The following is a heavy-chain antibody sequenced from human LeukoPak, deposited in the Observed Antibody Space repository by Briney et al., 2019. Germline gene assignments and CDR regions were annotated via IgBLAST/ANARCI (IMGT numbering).Heavy chain of an antibody. J-gene: IGHJ4*02. CDR2: VKSKSDGGTI. V-gene: IGHV3-15*01. CDR1: GISFRNAW. D-gene: IGHD6-6*01. CDR3: TTDRGIAVRPVFDY. Sequence: GGSLRLSCAASGISFRNAWMSWVRQAPGKGLDGVGRVKSKSDGGTIDYAAPVKGRFAISTDDSKVTLYLQMNTLQIEDTGVYYCTTDRGIAVRPVFDYWGQGTLVTVSS.